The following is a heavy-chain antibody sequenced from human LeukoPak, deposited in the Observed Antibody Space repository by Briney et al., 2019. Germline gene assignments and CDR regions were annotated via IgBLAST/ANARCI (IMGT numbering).Heavy chain of an antibody. CDR1: GFTFSNYW. Sequence: GGSLRLSCAASGFTFSNYWMHWVRQAPGKGLEWVAFIRYDGSNKYYADSVKGRFTISRDNSKNTLYLQMNSLRAEDTAVYYCAKDDIPYDYYYMDVWGKGTTVTVSS. V-gene: IGHV3-30*02. CDR3: AKDDIPYDYYYMDV. J-gene: IGHJ6*03. D-gene: IGHD3-9*01. CDR2: IRYDGSNK.